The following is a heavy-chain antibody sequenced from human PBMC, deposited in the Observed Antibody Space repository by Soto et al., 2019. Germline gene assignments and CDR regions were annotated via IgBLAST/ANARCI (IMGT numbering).Heavy chain of an antibody. V-gene: IGHV5-51*01. CDR2: IYLGDSEP. Sequence: PGEYPNISCRGSGYLFPTYWLDRVRQMPGKGLGWVGIIYLGDSEPRQPPPYQGQVHMSADDYISIPSLPWRSLRAWDSAVYHWARDNYSSSMSSCCDRWGQGTLVTVSS. J-gene: IGHJ5*02. CDR3: ARDNYSSSMSSCCDR. CDR1: GYLFPTYW. D-gene: IGHD2-2*01.